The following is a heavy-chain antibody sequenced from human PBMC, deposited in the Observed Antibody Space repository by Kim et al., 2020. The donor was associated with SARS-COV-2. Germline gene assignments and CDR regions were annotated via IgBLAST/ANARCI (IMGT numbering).Heavy chain of an antibody. CDR3: ARTYSSSSPADY. V-gene: IGHV3-23*01. D-gene: IGHD6-13*01. Sequence: YYADSVKGRFTISRDNSKNTLYLQMNSLRAEDTAVYYCARTYSSSSPADYWGQGTLVTVSS. J-gene: IGHJ4*02.